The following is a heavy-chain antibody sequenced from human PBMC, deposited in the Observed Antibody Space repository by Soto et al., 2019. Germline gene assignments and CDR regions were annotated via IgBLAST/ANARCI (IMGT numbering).Heavy chain of an antibody. CDR2: ISSSSSYI. Sequence: EVQLVESGGGLVKPGGSLRLSCAASGFTFSSYSMNWVRQAPGKGLEWVSSISSSSSYIYYADTGKGRFTISRDNAKNSLYLQMNSLRAEDTAVYYCASLMTSTVNDAFDIWGQGTMVTVSS. J-gene: IGHJ3*02. CDR3: ASLMTSTVNDAFDI. D-gene: IGHD4-17*01. CDR1: GFTFSSYS. V-gene: IGHV3-21*01.